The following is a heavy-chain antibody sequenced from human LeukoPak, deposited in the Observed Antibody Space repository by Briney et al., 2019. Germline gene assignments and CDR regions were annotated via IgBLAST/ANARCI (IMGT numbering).Heavy chain of an antibody. CDR2: IYYSGST. CDR3: ARGYHDFWSGYSIDYFDY. D-gene: IGHD3-3*01. Sequence: SETLSLTCTVSDGSISNYYWTWIRQPPGKGLEWIGYIYYSGSTNYNPSLKSRVTISVDTSKNQFSLKLSSVTAADTAVYYCARGYHDFWSGYSIDYFDYWGQGTLVTVSS. J-gene: IGHJ4*02. CDR1: DGSISNYY. V-gene: IGHV4-59*01.